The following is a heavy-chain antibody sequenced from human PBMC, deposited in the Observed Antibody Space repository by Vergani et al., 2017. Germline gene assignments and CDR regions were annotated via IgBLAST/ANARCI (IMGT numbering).Heavy chain of an antibody. CDR3: AREGACFRSGGPYWYFDL. D-gene: IGHD2-15*01. V-gene: IGHV3-21*01. J-gene: IGHJ2*01. Sequence: EVQLLESGGGLVQPGGSLRLSCAASGFTFSSYSMNWVRQAPGKGLEWVSSISSSSSYIYYADSVKGRFTISRDNAKNSLYLQMNSLRAEDTAVYYCAREGACFRSGGPYWYFDLWGRGTLVTVSS. CDR1: GFTFSSYS. CDR2: ISSSSSYI.